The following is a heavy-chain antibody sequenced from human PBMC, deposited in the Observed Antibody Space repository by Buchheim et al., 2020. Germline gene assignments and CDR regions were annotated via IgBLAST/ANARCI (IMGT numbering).Heavy chain of an antibody. CDR2: SDRDGTIT. J-gene: IGHJ4*02. CDR3: VRDLVGPFDN. V-gene: IGHV3-NL1*01. Sequence: QVQLVESGGGVVQPGRSLRLSCAASGFTFSSYGMHWVRQAPGKGLEWVSRISDRDGTITDYADSVQGRFTISRDDARNTLYLQMNSLRVEDTSVYYCVRDLVGPFDNWGQGTL. CDR1: GFTFSSYG. D-gene: IGHD2-15*01.